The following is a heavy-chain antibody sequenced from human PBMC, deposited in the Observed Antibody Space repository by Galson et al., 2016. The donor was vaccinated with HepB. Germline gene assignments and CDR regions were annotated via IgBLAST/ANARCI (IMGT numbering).Heavy chain of an antibody. D-gene: IGHD2-21*01. V-gene: IGHV4-34*01. Sequence: SETLSLTCAVYGGSFSGYYWSWIRRPPGKGLEWIGEINHSGSTNYNPSLKSRVTISVDTSKNQFSLKRSSVTAADTAVYYCARGNYSAFDIWGQGTMVTVSS. J-gene: IGHJ3*02. CDR1: GGSFSGYY. CDR3: ARGNYSAFDI. CDR2: INHSGST.